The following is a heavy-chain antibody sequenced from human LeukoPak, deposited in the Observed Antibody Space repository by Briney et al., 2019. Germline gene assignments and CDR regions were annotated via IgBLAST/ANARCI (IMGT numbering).Heavy chain of an antibody. V-gene: IGHV3-33*06. D-gene: IGHD3-16*01. Sequence: GGSLRLSCAASGFTFSSYGMHWVRQAPGKGLEWVAVIWYDGSNKYYEDSVKGRFTISRDNSKMTLYLQMNTLRAEDTAIYYCAKDWGTNWQNWFDSWGQGTLVTVSS. CDR2: IWYDGSNK. J-gene: IGHJ5*01. CDR1: GFTFSSYG. CDR3: AKDWGTNWQNWFDS.